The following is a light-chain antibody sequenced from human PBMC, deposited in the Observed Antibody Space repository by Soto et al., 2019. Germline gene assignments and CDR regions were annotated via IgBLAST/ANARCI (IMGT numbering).Light chain of an antibody. J-gene: IGKJ4*01. Sequence: EIVLTQSPATLSLSPWERATLSCRASQSVSSNYLAWYQQKPGQAPRLLIYDASNRATGIPARFSGSGSGTDFTLTISSLEPEDFAVYYCQQRSNWPLTFGGGTKVDIK. CDR3: QQRSNWPLT. V-gene: IGKV3-11*01. CDR1: QSVSSNY. CDR2: DAS.